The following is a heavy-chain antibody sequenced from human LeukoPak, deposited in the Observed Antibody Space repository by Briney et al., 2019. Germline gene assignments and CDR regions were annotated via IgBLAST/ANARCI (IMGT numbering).Heavy chain of an antibody. CDR3: ARLGDSGGGDY. V-gene: IGHV1-69*02. Sequence: SVKVSCKASGGTFSSYTISWVRQAPGQGLEWMGRIIPILGIANYAQKFQGRVTITADKSTSTAYMELSSLRSEDTAVYYCARLGDSGGGDYWGQGTLVSVSS. D-gene: IGHD1-26*01. J-gene: IGHJ4*02. CDR1: GGTFSSYT. CDR2: IIPILGIA.